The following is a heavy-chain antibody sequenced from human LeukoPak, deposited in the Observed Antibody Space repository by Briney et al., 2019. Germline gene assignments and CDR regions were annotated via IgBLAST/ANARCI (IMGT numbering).Heavy chain of an antibody. CDR1: GFTFSSYS. J-gene: IGHJ4*02. D-gene: IGHD3-22*01. Sequence: GGSLRLSCAASGFTFSSYSMNWVRQAPGKGLEWVSSVSTSSIYIYYADSVKGRFTISRDNAKNSLFLQMNSLGAEDTAVYFCARGSGVTMIVDSFDYWGQGTLVTASS. V-gene: IGHV3-21*01. CDR3: ARGSGVTMIVDSFDY. CDR2: VSTSSIYI.